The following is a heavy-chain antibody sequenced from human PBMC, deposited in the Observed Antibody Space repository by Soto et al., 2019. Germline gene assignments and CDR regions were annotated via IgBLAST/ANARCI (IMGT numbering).Heavy chain of an antibody. J-gene: IGHJ3*02. CDR2: ISSSGGST. CDR3: VKGGYFDWFGGYDI. V-gene: IGHV3-23*01. D-gene: IGHD3-9*01. Sequence: EVQLLESGGGLVQPGGSLRLSCAASGFTFSSYAMSWVRQAPGKGLEWVSGISSSGGSTYYADSVKGRFTISRDNSKNTLYVQMNSLRAEDTAVYYCVKGGYFDWFGGYDIWGQGTMVTVSS. CDR1: GFTFSSYA.